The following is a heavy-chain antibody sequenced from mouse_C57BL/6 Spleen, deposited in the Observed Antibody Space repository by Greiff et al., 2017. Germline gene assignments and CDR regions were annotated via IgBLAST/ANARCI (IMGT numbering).Heavy chain of an antibody. CDR3: ARENYYGSSEGY. Sequence: QVQLQQPGAELVKPGASVKLSCKASGYTFTSYWMHWVKQRPGQGLEWIGMIHPSSGSTNYNEKFKSKATLTVDKSSSTAYMQLSSLTSEDSAVYYCARENYYGSSEGYWGQGTTLTVSS. CDR2: IHPSSGST. CDR1: GYTFTSYW. V-gene: IGHV1-64*01. D-gene: IGHD1-1*01. J-gene: IGHJ2*01.